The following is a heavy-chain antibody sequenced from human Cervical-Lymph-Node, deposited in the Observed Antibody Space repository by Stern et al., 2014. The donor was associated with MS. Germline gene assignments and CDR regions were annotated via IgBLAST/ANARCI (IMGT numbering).Heavy chain of an antibody. D-gene: IGHD2-2*01. CDR2: ISYDGSNK. CDR1: GVSGFTFSTYS. J-gene: IGHJ6*02. CDR3: AKERSSSKNYYHGMDV. Sequence: VQLVESGGGVVQPGRSLRLSCAVSGVSGFTFSTYSMHWVRQAPGKGLECVAVISYDGSNKYYAESVKGRFTISRDDSKNTLYLQMNSLSGEDTAVYYCAKERSSSKNYYHGMDVWGQGTTVTVSS. V-gene: IGHV3-30*18.